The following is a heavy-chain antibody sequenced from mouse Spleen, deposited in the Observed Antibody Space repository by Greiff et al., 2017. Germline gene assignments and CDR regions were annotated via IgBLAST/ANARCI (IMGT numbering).Heavy chain of an antibody. CDR2: IRSKSNNYAT. CDR1: GFTFNTYA. Sequence: EVHLVESGGGLVQPKGSLKLSCAASGFTFNTYAMHWVCQAPGKGLEWVARIRSKSNNYATYYADSVKDRFTISRDDSQSMLYLQMNNLKTEDTAMYYCVRGGPYAMDYWGQGTSVTVSS. CDR3: VRGGPYAMDY. V-gene: IGHV10-3*03. J-gene: IGHJ4*01.